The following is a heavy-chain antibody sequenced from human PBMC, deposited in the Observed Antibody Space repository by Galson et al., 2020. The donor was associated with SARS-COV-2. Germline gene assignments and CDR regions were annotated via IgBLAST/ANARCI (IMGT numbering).Heavy chain of an antibody. CDR2: MSHGGST. CDR1: GYSISSGNL. D-gene: IGHD5-12*01. J-gene: IGHJ3*02. V-gene: IGHV4-38-2*01. CDR3: ARHSRDGYVDAFDI. Sequence: SQTLSLTCAVSGYSISSGNLWGWLRQPPGRGLEWIGSMSHGGSTYFNLSLRSRVTMSVDRSRDQFPLKLNSVTAADTAVYYCARHSRDGYVDAFDIWGQGTMVTVSS.